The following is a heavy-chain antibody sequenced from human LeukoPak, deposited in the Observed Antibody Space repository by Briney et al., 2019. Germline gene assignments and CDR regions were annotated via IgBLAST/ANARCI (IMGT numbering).Heavy chain of an antibody. V-gene: IGHV3-30-3*02. D-gene: IGHD3-22*01. CDR3: AKISGYYPFDY. CDR1: GFTFYSHA. J-gene: IGHJ4*02. CDR2: ISFDGSNK. Sequence: GGSLRLSCAASGFTFYSHAMVWVRQAPGKGLEWVSFISFDGSNKVHADSVMGRFTISRDNSKNTLYLQMNNLRAEDTALYYCAKISGYYPFDYWGQGTLVTVSS.